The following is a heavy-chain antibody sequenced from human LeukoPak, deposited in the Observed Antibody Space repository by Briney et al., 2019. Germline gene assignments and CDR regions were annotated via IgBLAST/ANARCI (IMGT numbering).Heavy chain of an antibody. Sequence: GGSLRLSCAASGFTFRSHWMSWVRQAPGKVLEWVANINADGSEKFYVDSMKGRFTISRDNAKNSLYLQMNSLRAEDTAVYYCAELGITMIGGVWGKGTTVTISS. CDR1: GFTFRSHW. D-gene: IGHD3-10*02. CDR2: INADGSEK. CDR3: AELGITMIGGV. V-gene: IGHV3-7*01. J-gene: IGHJ6*04.